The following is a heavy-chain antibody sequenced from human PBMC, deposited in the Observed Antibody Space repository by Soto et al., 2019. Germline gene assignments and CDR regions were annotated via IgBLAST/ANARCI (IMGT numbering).Heavy chain of an antibody. J-gene: IGHJ4*02. CDR1: GDSISSSNW. D-gene: IGHD1-26*01. CDR2: IYHSGST. V-gene: IGHV4-4*02. Sequence: QVQLQESGPGLVKPSGTLSLTCAVSGDSISSSNWWSWVRQPPGKGLEWIGEIYHSGSTNYNPSPQTRVTISVATSKNQFSLNLNSVTAADTAVYYCASHSGSYFRDYWGQGTLVTVSS. CDR3: ASHSGSYFRDY.